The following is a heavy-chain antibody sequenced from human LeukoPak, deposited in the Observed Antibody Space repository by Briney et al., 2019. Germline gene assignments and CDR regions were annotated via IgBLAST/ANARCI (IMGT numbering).Heavy chain of an antibody. D-gene: IGHD3-10*01. Sequence: RASVKVSCKASGYTFTTYDINWVRQATGQGLEWVGWMSPNSGNTGYAQKFQGRVTMTRNTSINTAYMELSSLRSEDTAVYYCAREYYVSGGPPPAFDYWGQGALVTVSS. CDR3: AREYYVSGGPPPAFDY. J-gene: IGHJ4*02. V-gene: IGHV1-8*01. CDR1: GYTFTTYD. CDR2: MSPNSGNT.